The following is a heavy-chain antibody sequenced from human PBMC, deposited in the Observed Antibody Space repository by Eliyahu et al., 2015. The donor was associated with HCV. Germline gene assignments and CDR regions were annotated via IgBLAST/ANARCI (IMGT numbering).Heavy chain of an antibody. J-gene: IGHJ6*02. Sequence: EVQLVESGGGLVQPGGSLRLSCEASGFTFEXYXMNWVRPAPGKGLEYISYISGDSLTIYYADSVKGRFTISRDNAKNSLFLHMNSLRGDDTAAYYCARDVPYSNYILAYYGMDVWGQGTTVTVSS. CDR1: GFTFEXYX. CDR3: ARDVPYSNYILAYYGMDV. D-gene: IGHD4-11*01. V-gene: IGHV3-48*01. CDR2: ISGDSLTI.